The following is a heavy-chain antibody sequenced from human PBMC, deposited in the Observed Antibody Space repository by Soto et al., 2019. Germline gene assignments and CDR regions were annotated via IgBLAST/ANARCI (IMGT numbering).Heavy chain of an antibody. CDR3: AKDGDFGEDGPAEYFEH. CDR2: TTGSGANK. Sequence: EVNLLESGGGVVQPGESLRISCVGSGFTFKNYAMTWVRQAPGKGLEWVSGTTGSGANKHYADSVRGRFTISRDNSKKTLYLERKSLKGEDTAVYYCAKDGDFGEDGPAEYFEHWGQGTLVTVSS. J-gene: IGHJ1*01. V-gene: IGHV3-23*01. CDR1: GFTFKNYA. D-gene: IGHD4-17*01.